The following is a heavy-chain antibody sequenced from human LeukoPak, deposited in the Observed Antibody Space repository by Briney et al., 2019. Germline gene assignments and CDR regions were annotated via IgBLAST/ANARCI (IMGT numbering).Heavy chain of an antibody. J-gene: IGHJ3*02. CDR3: AKGLITMIVVVINDAFDI. D-gene: IGHD3-22*01. Sequence: GGSLRLSCAASGFTFSSYAMSWVRQAPGKGXXXXXXXXXXXGSTYYADSVKGRFTISRDNSKNTLYLQMNSLRAEDTAVYYCAKGLITMIVVVINDAFDIWGQGTMVTVSS. CDR2: XXXXXGST. V-gene: IGHV3-23*01. CDR1: GFTFSSYA.